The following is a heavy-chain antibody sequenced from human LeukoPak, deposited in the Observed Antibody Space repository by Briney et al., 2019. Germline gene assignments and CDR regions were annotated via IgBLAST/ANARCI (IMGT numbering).Heavy chain of an antibody. CDR2: IKQDGSEK. CDR3: AGEGGYSYFFEY. D-gene: IGHD5-18*01. Sequence: GRSLRLSCAASGFNFSRYWMSWVRQAPGKGLEWVANIKQDGSEKYYVDSVKGRFTISRDNAKNSLYLQMNSVRAEDTAVYYCAGEGGYSYFFEYWGQGTLVTVSS. CDR1: GFNFSRYW. V-gene: IGHV3-7*01. J-gene: IGHJ4*02.